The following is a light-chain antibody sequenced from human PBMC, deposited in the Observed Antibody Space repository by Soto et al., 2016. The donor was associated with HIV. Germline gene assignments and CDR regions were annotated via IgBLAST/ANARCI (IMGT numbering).Light chain of an antibody. CDR1: NIGSKS. CDR3: QVWDSSSDPYYV. J-gene: IGLJ1*01. Sequence: SYVLTQPPSVSVAPGKTARITCGGSNIGSKSVHWYQQKPGQAPVLVVYDDSDRPSGIPERFSGSKSGEHGHLTISRVEAGDEADYYCQVWDSSSDPYYVFGTGTKVTVL. V-gene: IGLV3-21*03. CDR2: DDS.